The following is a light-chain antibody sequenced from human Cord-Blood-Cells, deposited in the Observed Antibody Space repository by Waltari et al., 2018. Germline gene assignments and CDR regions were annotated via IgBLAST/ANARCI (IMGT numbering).Light chain of an antibody. CDR3: SSYTSSSTLNYV. V-gene: IGLV2-14*01. CDR2: DVS. J-gene: IGLJ1*01. Sequence: QSALTQPASVSGSPGQSITISCTGTSSDVGGYNYFSWYQQHPVKAPKLMIYDVSNRPSGVSNRFSGSKSGNTASLTISGLQAEDEADYYCSSYTSSSTLNYVFGTGTKVTVL. CDR1: SSDVGGYNY.